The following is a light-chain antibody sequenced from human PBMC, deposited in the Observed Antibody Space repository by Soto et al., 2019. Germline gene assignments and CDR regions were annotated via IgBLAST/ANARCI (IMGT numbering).Light chain of an antibody. Sequence: QSALTQPASVSGSPGQSISISCTGTSSDVGNSKFVSWYQQHPGKAPKLMIYEVSNRPSGISSRFSGSKSGNTASLTISGLQAEDEADYYFSSSTTSNTVAFGGGTKLTVL. CDR3: SSSTTSNTVA. CDR1: SSDVGNSKF. J-gene: IGLJ2*01. CDR2: EVS. V-gene: IGLV2-14*01.